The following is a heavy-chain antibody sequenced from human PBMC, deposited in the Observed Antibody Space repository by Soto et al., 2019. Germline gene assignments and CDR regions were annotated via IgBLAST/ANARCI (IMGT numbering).Heavy chain of an antibody. V-gene: IGHV1-69*06. J-gene: IGHJ6*02. CDR2: IIPIFGTA. CDR1: GGTFSSYA. CDR3: ASRDDSEIRGFGMDV. Sequence: VKVSCKASGGTFSSYAISWVRQAPGQGLEWMGGIIPIFGTANYAQKFQGRVTITADKSTSTACMELSSLRSEDTAVYYCASRDDSEIRGFGMDVWGQGTPVTVSS. D-gene: IGHD3-16*01.